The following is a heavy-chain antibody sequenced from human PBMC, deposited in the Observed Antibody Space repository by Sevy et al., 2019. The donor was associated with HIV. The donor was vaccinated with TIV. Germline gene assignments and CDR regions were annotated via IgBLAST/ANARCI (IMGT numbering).Heavy chain of an antibody. Sequence: ASVKVSCKVSGYTLTELSMHWVRQVPGKGLEWVGTFDPEDGKRIYAQKFKGRLTMTEDTSTETAYMELNSLRSDDTAVYYCATTKDYYDSSGYAFDYWGQGTQVTVSS. CDR3: ATTKDYYDSSGYAFDY. V-gene: IGHV1-24*01. D-gene: IGHD3-22*01. CDR2: FDPEDGKR. CDR1: GYTLTELS. J-gene: IGHJ4*02.